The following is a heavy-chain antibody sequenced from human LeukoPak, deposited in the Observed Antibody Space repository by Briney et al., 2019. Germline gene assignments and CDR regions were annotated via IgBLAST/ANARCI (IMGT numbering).Heavy chain of an antibody. Sequence: SETLSLTCGVSGESFSGYYWSWLRQPPGKGLEWIGEINQSGDTNYNPSFETRVTMSVDASKKQFSLKVKSVTAADGAVYYCARSLSPYYYVTSAYWVWGYWGQGTLVIISS. CDR3: ARSLSPYYYVTSAYWVWGY. CDR1: GESFSGYY. V-gene: IGHV4-34*01. CDR2: INQSGDT. D-gene: IGHD3-10*02. J-gene: IGHJ4*02.